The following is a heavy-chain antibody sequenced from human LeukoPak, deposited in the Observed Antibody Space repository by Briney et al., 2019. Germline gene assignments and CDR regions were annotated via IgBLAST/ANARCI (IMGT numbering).Heavy chain of an antibody. J-gene: IGHJ4*02. V-gene: IGHV3-15*07. CDR1: GFTFSNAW. Sequence: PGGSLRLSCAASGFTFSNAWMNWVRQPPGKGLEWVGRIKSKTEGGTTDYAPPVKGRFTIPRDDSKNTLYLQMNSLNTEDTAVYYCSTERLGESYWGQGTLVTVSS. CDR3: STERLGESY. CDR2: IKSKTEGGTT. D-gene: IGHD3-16*01.